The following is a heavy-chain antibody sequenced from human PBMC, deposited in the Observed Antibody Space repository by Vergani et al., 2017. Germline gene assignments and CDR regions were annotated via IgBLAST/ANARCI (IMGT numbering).Heavy chain of an antibody. CDR3: ARDPRGYGGDPEDYYYGMDV. Sequence: VQLVESGGGLVQPGGSLRLSCAASGFTFSSYTISWVRQVPGQGLEWMGRIIPVLGKTKYAQDCQGRLTMTADTSTSTAYMELTSLRSQDTAVYYCARDPRGYGGDPEDYYYGMDVWGQGTTVTVSS. D-gene: IGHD2-21*02. J-gene: IGHJ6*02. CDR1: GFTFSSYT. V-gene: IGHV1-69*09. CDR2: IIPVLGKT.